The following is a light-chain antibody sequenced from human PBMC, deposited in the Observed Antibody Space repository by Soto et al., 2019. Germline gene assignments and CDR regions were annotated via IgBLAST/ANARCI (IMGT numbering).Light chain of an antibody. CDR2: KAS. Sequence: DIQMTQSPSTLSASVGDRLTITCRASQSISSWLAWYQQRPGKAPNLLIYKASTLEGGVPTRFSGSGSGTEFTLTISSLHPDDFATYYCQQYNILSTFGQGTKVDIK. CDR1: QSISSW. V-gene: IGKV1-5*03. CDR3: QQYNILST. J-gene: IGKJ1*01.